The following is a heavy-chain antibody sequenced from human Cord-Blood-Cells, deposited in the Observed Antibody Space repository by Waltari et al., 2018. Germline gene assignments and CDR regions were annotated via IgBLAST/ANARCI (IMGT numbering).Heavy chain of an antibody. D-gene: IGHD7-27*01. CDR1: GSPFSSIG. J-gene: IGHJ4*02. CDR2: IKQDGSEK. Sequence: EVQLVESGGGLVQPGGSLNFSCDAAGSPFSSIGRSWVRQPPGKGLEWVANIKQDGSEKYYVDSVKGRFTISRDNAKNSLYLQMNSLRAEDTAVYYCARIITGEDYWGQGTLVTVSS. V-gene: IGHV3-7*01. CDR3: ARIITGEDY.